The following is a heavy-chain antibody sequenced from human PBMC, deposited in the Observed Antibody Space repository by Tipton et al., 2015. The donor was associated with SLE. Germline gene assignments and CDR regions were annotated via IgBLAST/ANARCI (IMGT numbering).Heavy chain of an antibody. D-gene: IGHD6-13*01. CDR1: GYSVTSGYY. V-gene: IGHV4-34*01. J-gene: IGHJ5*02. CDR3: ARGKSIAAGSGFDP. Sequence: LRLSCAVSGYSVTSGYYWSWIRQPPGKGLEWIGEINHSGSANYNPSLKSRVTISVDTSKNQFSLKLSSVTAADTAVYYCARGKSIAAGSGFDPWGQGTLVTVSS. CDR2: INHSGSA.